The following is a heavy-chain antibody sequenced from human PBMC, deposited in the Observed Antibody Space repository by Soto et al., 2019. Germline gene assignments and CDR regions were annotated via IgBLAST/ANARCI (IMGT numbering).Heavy chain of an antibody. V-gene: IGHV3-48*01. D-gene: IGHD3-3*01. Sequence: GGSLRLSCAASGFTFSSYTITRFRRAPGKGLEWVAYIGALTGDIKHADSVKGRLTISRDNAKNSLYLHMNSLRAEDTAVYYCARERGGYYFDYWGLGTLVTVSS. CDR3: ARERGGYYFDY. J-gene: IGHJ4*02. CDR1: GFTFSSYT. CDR2: IGALTGDI.